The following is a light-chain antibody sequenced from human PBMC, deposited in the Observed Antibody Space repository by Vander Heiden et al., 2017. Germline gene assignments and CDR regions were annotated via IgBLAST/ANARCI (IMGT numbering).Light chain of an antibody. CDR1: SGSTASNY. J-gene: IGLJ3*02. V-gene: IGLV6-57*04. CDR3: QSYDSSKSWV. CDR2: EDN. Sequence: NFMLTQPHPVSESPGKTEAIPCTRRSGSTASNYVPWYQQRPGSAPTTVIYEDNPRPSGVPDRFSGSIDSSSNSASLTISGLKTEDEADYYCQSYDSSKSWVFGGGTKLTVL.